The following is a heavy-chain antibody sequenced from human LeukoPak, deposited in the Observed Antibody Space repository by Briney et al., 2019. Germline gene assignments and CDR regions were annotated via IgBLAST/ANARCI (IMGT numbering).Heavy chain of an antibody. J-gene: IGHJ4*02. Sequence: ASVKVSCKASGYTLTDHYMHWVRQAPGQGLECVGRINPNSGDANYAQKFQGRVTMTRDTSISTAYMELRSLRSDDTAVYYCARGAAVGRTRDYWGQGTLVTVSS. CDR1: GYTLTDHY. V-gene: IGHV1-2*06. CDR3: ARGAAVGRTRDY. D-gene: IGHD6-13*01. CDR2: INPNSGDA.